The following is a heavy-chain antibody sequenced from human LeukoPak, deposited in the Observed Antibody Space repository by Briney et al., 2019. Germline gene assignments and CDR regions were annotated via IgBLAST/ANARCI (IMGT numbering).Heavy chain of an antibody. D-gene: IGHD2-2*01. J-gene: IGHJ6*03. CDR2: IVPISGIA. CDR1: GGTFSSHA. Sequence: SVKVSCKSSGGTFSSHAIAWVRQAPGQGPEWMGGIVPISGIADYAQKFQGRVTITADESTSTAYMELRSLTSDDTAVYYCERGLQYQLFKALRYYYMDVWGEGTTVTVSS. V-gene: IGHV1-69*01. CDR3: ERGLQYQLFKALRYYYMDV.